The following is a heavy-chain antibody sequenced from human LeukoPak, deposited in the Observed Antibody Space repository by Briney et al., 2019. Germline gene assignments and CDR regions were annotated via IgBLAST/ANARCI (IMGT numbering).Heavy chain of an antibody. D-gene: IGHD2-2*01. Sequence: GGSLRLSCVVSGFTFNNYGMNWVRQAPGKGLDWVSYISASRNSISYADSVKGRFTISRDNSKNTLYLQMNSLRAEDTAVYYCAKKVRVVVVPAAPKGAFDYWGQGTLVTVSS. CDR1: GFTFNNYG. J-gene: IGHJ4*02. V-gene: IGHV3-48*01. CDR3: AKKVRVVVVPAAPKGAFDY. CDR2: ISASRNSI.